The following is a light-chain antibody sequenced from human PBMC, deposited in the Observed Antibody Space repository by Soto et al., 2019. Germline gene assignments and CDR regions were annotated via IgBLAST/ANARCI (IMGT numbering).Light chain of an antibody. V-gene: IGKV3-15*01. CDR3: QQYNNWPWT. Sequence: EIVMTQSPATLSVSTGERATLSFRASQSVSSNLAWYQQKPGQAPRLLIYGASTRATGIPARFSGSGSGTEFTLTISSLQSEDFAVYYCQQYNNWPWTFGQGTKVDI. CDR1: QSVSSN. CDR2: GAS. J-gene: IGKJ1*01.